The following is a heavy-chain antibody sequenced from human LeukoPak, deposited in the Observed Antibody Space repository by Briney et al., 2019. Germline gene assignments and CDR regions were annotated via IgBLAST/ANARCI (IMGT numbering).Heavy chain of an antibody. CDR3: ASMVRGAASY. J-gene: IGHJ4*02. CDR1: GFTFSSYA. CDR2: ISYDGSNK. V-gene: IGHV3-30*04. D-gene: IGHD3-10*01. Sequence: PGGSLRLSCAASGFTFSSYATHWVRQAPGKGLEWVAVISYDGSNKYYADSVKGRFTISRDNSKNTLYLQMNSLRAEDTAVYYCASMVRGAASYWGQGTLVTVSS.